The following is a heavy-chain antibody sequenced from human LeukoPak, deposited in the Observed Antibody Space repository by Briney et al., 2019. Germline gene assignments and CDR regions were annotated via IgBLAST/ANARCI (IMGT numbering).Heavy chain of an antibody. CDR3: AKGLGNMVRGVIIGDFDY. V-gene: IGHV3-23*01. D-gene: IGHD3-10*01. CDR1: GFTFNNYA. CDR2: ISGSGGST. Sequence: PGGSLRLSCAASGFTFNNYAMSWVRQAPGKGLEWVAAISGSGGSTFYADSVKGRFTISRDNSKKTLYVQMNSLRVEDAAVYYCAKGLGNMVRGVIIGDFDYWGQGILVTVSS. J-gene: IGHJ4*02.